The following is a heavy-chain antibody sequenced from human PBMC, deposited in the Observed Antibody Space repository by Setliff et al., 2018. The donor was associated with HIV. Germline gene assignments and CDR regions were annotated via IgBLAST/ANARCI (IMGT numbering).Heavy chain of an antibody. D-gene: IGHD1-20*01. J-gene: IGHJ4*02. V-gene: IGHV3-30*07. CDR2: ISVDGSGK. CDR3: ARDYSRYTWNYFDY. CDR1: GFTFSDSV. Sequence: GGSLRLSCTASGFTFSDSVMHWVRQPPGKGLEWVAAISVDGSGKFYVDSVKGRFTISRDNAKKSLYLQMNSLRAEDTALYYCARDYSRYTWNYFDYWGQGTLVTVSS.